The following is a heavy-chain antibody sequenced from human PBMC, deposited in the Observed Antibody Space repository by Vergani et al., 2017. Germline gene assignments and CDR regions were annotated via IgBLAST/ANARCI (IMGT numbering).Heavy chain of an antibody. Sequence: QVQLVESGGGVVQPGRSLRLSCTSSGFTFSTYAMQWVRHAPGKGLEWVAIIYYAGSKKYYADSVKGRFTISRDNSRNTLDLLMSSLRAEDTAIYYCVREGSYCGSTTCRNPSYVYYYAMDVWGEGTTVTVSS. D-gene: IGHD2-21*01. CDR1: GFTFSTYA. V-gene: IGHV3-33*01. CDR3: VREGSYCGSTTCRNPSYVYYYAMDV. J-gene: IGHJ6*04. CDR2: IYYAGSKK.